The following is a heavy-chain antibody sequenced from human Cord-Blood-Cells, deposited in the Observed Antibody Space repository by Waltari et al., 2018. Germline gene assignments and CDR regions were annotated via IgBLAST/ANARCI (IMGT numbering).Heavy chain of an antibody. J-gene: IGHJ3*02. CDR1: GFTFSSYS. CDR2: ISSSSRYI. Sequence: EVQLVESGGGLVKPGGSLRLSCAASGFTFSSYSMNWVRQGPGEGLGWVSFISSSSRYIYYADSVKGRFTISRDNAKNSLYLQMNSLRAEDTAVYYCARVRGLRHAFDIWGQGTMVTVSS. V-gene: IGHV3-21*01. D-gene: IGHD2-21*01. CDR3: ARVRGLRHAFDI.